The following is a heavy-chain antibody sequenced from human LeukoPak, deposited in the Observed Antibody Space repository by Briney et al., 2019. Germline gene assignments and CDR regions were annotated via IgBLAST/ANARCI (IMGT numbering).Heavy chain of an antibody. CDR2: INPNSGGT. Sequence: ASVKVSCKASGYTFTGYYMRWVRQAPGQGLEWMGWINPNSGGTNYAQKFQGRVTTTRDTSISTAYMELSRLRSDDTAVYYCARFPSGFRHHDSSWYSDWFDPWGQGTLVTVSP. CDR3: ARFPSGFRHHDSSWYSDWFDP. J-gene: IGHJ5*02. V-gene: IGHV1-2*02. CDR1: GYTFTGYY. D-gene: IGHD6-13*01.